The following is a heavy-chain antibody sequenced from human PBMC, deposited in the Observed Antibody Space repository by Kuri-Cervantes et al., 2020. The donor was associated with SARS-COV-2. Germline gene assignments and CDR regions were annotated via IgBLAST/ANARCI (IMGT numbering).Heavy chain of an antibody. Sequence: GGSLRLSCAASGFTFSSYSMNWVRQAPGKGLEWVAVISYDGSNKYYADSVKGRFTISRDNSKNTLYLQMNSLRAEDTAVYYCARDWSGTYFGTFDCWGQGTLVTVSS. CDR1: GFTFSSYS. J-gene: IGHJ4*02. CDR3: ARDWSGTYFGTFDC. V-gene: IGHV3-30*03. CDR2: ISYDGSNK. D-gene: IGHD1-26*01.